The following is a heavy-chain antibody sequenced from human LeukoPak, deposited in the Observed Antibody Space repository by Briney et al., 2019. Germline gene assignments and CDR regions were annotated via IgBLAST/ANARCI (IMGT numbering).Heavy chain of an antibody. D-gene: IGHD5-12*01. Sequence: KPSETLSLTCTVSDDSISDYYWNWIRQPPGKGLEWVGSIYYSGSTKYNPSLKSRVTISVDTSKNQFSLNLTSVTAADTAIYYCARDFDGYAGYGWFDPWGQGTLVTVSS. CDR1: DDSISDYY. J-gene: IGHJ5*02. CDR3: ARDFDGYAGYGWFDP. CDR2: IYYSGST. V-gene: IGHV4-59*01.